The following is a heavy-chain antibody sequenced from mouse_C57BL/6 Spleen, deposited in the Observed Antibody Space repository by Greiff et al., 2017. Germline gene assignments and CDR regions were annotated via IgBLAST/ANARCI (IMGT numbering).Heavy chain of an antibody. D-gene: IGHD2-1*01. CDR2: IYPSDSET. Sequence: QVQLQQPGAELVRPGSSVKLSCKASGYTFTSYWMDWVKQRPGQGLEWIGNIYPSDSETHYNQKFKDKATLTVDKSSSTAYMQLSSLTSEDSAVYYCARGLWYPYWYFDVWGTGTTVTVSS. J-gene: IGHJ1*03. CDR1: GYTFTSYW. CDR3: ARGLWYPYWYFDV. V-gene: IGHV1-61*01.